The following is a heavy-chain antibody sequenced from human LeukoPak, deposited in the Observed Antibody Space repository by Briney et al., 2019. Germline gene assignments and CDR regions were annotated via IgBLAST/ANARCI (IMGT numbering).Heavy chain of an antibody. Sequence: PGGSLRLSCSASGFTFRSYWMHWVRQAPGKGLVWVSRINSDLSSTTYADSVKGRFTISRDNAKNTLYLQMNSLRAEDTAVYYCASTSGSYRFDPWGQGTLVTVYS. CDR2: INSDLSST. J-gene: IGHJ5*02. D-gene: IGHD1-26*01. CDR1: GFTFRSYW. V-gene: IGHV3-74*01. CDR3: ASTSGSYRFDP.